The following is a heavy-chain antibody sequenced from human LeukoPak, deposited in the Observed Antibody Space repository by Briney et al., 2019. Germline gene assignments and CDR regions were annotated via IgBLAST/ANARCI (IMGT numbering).Heavy chain of an antibody. V-gene: IGHV4-61*05. CDR2: IYYSGST. CDR1: SGSISTSNYY. Sequence: PSETLSLTCTVSSGSISTSNYYWGWVRQPPEKGLEWIGYIYYSGSTNYNPSLKSRVTISVDTSKNQFSLKLNSVTAADTAVYYCARAIYDSSVYGYYYYYMDVWGKGTTVTISS. D-gene: IGHD5/OR15-5a*01. J-gene: IGHJ6*03. CDR3: ARAIYDSSVYGYYYYYMDV.